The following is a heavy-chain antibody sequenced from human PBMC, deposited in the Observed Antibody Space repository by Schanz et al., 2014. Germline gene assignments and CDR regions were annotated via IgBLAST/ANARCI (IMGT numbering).Heavy chain of an antibody. J-gene: IGHJ4*02. CDR3: VSDSPGDWENFGGPPPSHYEN. CDR2: IKKDGSEN. D-gene: IGHD3-10*01. Sequence: EVQLVESEGGLVQPGGSLRLSCEGSGFSFSDYWMGWVRQAPGKGLEWVANIKKDGSENYYADSVKGRFIISRDNAESSKYLKMNILREEDTAIYSCVSDSPGDWENFGGPPPSHYENWGQGTLVTVSS. V-gene: IGHV3-7*01. CDR1: GFSFSDYW.